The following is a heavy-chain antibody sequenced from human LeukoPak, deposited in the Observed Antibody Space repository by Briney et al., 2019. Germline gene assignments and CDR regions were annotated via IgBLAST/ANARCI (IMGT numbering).Heavy chain of an antibody. Sequence: GGSLRLSCVASGFTFSNHAMAWVRQAPGKGLEWVSGISGSGRNTYYADSVKGRFTISRDNSKNTLYLQMNSLRAEDTAMYYCAKDRRIAAAGTNYFDYWGQGTLVTVSS. CDR2: ISGSGRNT. V-gene: IGHV3-23*01. J-gene: IGHJ4*02. CDR1: GFTFSNHA. CDR3: AKDRRIAAAGTNYFDY. D-gene: IGHD6-13*01.